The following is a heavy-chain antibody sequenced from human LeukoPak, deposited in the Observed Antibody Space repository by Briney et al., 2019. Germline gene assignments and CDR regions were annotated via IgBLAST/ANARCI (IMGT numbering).Heavy chain of an antibody. J-gene: IGHJ3*02. CDR1: DGSLSSYY. D-gene: IGHD2-15*01. CDR2: IYFSGST. CDR3: SRGYCRGTSCNRYTFDM. Sequence: SDTLSLTCTLSDGSLSSYYWSWIRQSPGTGLEWIGYIYFSGSTNYNYSLKSQGRISVYMSKNKFSLKLSSVSAADTAVYDCSRGYCRGTSCNRYTFDMWGQGTMVTVSS. V-gene: IGHV4-59*07.